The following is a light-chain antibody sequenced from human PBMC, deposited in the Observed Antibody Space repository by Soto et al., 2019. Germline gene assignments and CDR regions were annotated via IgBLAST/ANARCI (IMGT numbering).Light chain of an antibody. Sequence: QSALSQPASVSGSPGQSITISCTGSSSDVGSYNLVSWYQHHPGKAPKLMIYEGSKRPSGVSNRFSGSKSGNTASLTISGLQTEDEADYYCCSYAGSSNLVAFGGGNKLTVL. CDR2: EGS. J-gene: IGLJ2*01. CDR1: SSDVGSYNL. V-gene: IGLV2-23*01. CDR3: CSYAGSSNLVA.